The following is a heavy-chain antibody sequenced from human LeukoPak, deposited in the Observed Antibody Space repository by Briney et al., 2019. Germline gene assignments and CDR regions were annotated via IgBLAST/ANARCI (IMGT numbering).Heavy chain of an antibody. CDR3: ARGLYSSGWYFDY. J-gene: IGHJ4*02. CDR1: RFTISSNY. Sequence: GGSLRLSCAASRFTISSNYMSWVRQAPGKGLDWVSVISSGGSTYYSDSVKGRFTISRDNSKNRLYLQMNTLRAEDTAVYYCARGLYSSGWYFDYWGQGTLVTVSS. D-gene: IGHD6-19*01. V-gene: IGHV3-66*01. CDR2: ISSGGST.